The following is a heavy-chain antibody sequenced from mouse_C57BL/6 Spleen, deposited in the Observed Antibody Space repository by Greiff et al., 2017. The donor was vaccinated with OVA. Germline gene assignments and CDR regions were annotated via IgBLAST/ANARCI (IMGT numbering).Heavy chain of an antibody. V-gene: IGHV5-17*01. Sequence: EVKLMESGGGLVKPGGSLKLSCAASGFTFSDYGMHWVRQAPEKGLEWVAYISSGSSTIYYADTVKGRFTITRDNVMNNLFLQMTSRRSEDTAMYDCERRGLMDYWGQGTSVTVSS. CDR1: GFTFSDYG. J-gene: IGHJ4*01. CDR3: ERRGLMDY. CDR2: ISSGSSTI.